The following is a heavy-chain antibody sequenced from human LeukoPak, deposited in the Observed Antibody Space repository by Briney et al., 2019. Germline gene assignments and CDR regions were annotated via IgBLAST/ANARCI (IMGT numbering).Heavy chain of an antibody. CDR3: AKDLDQYYYYYYMDV. J-gene: IGHJ6*03. V-gene: IGHV3-23*01. CDR1: GFTFSSYG. Sequence: GGSLRLSCAASGFTFSSYGMSWVRQAPGKGLEWVSAISGSGGSTYYADSVKGRFTISRDNSKNTLYLQMNSLRAEDTAVYYCAKDLDQYYYYYYMDVWGKGTTVTISS. CDR2: ISGSGGST.